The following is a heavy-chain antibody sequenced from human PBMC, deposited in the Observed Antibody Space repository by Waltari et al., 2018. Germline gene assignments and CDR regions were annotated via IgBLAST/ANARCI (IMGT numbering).Heavy chain of an antibody. D-gene: IGHD6-13*01. CDR2: ISSSSSTI. CDR3: ARAPVAAAYAFDI. J-gene: IGHJ3*02. CDR1: GFTFSSYS. V-gene: IGHV3-48*01. Sequence: EVQLVESGVGLVQPGGSLRLSCAASGFTFSSYSMNWVRQAPGKGLEWVSYISSSSSTIYYADSVKGRFTISRDNAKNSLYLQMNSLRAEDTAVYYCARAPVAAAYAFDIWGQGTMVTVSS.